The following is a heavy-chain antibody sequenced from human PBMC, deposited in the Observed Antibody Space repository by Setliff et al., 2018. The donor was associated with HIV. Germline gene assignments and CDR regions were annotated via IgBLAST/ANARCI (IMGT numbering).Heavy chain of an antibody. V-gene: IGHV1-8*02. CDR3: ARCRPNPPQNAFDI. CDR2: MNTNSGNT. Sequence: SVKVSCKASGDTFITYDINWVRQATGQGPEWIGWMNTNSGNTGYAQKFQVRVTMTRNTSISTAYMELSSLRSEDTAVYYCARCRPNPPQNAFDIWGQGTMVTVSS. D-gene: IGHD2-15*01. J-gene: IGHJ3*02. CDR1: GDTFITYD.